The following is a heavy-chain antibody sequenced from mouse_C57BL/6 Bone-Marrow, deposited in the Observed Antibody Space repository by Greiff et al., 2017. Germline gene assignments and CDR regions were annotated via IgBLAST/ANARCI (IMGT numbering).Heavy chain of an antibody. V-gene: IGHV1-5*01. D-gene: IGHD2-10*01. CDR2: IYPGNSDT. CDR1: GYTFTSYW. J-gene: IGHJ1*03. CDR3: TTYYGNAHWYFDV. Sequence: EVQLQQSGTVLARPGASVKMSCKTSGYTFTSYWMHWVKQRPGQGLEWIGAIYPGNSDTSYNQKFKGKAKLTAVTSASTAYMELSSLTNEDSAVYYCTTYYGNAHWYFDVWGTGTTVTVSS.